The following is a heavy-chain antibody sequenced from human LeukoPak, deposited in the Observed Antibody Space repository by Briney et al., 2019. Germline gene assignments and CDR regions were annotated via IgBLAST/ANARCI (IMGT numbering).Heavy chain of an antibody. CDR1: GFTFSNHG. Sequence: PGGTLRLSCAASGFTFSNHGMNWVRQAPGKGLEWVSGISPSGDITYYADSVKGRFTISRDNSKNTLYLEVISLTAEDTAVYYCAKETSITGAGDFWGQGALVTVSS. J-gene: IGHJ4*02. D-gene: IGHD1-20*01. CDR2: ISPSGDIT. V-gene: IGHV3-23*01. CDR3: AKETSITGAGDF.